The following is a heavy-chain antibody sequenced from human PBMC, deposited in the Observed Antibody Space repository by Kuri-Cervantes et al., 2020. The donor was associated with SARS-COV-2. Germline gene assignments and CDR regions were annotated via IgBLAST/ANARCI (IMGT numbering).Heavy chain of an antibody. J-gene: IGHJ4*02. V-gene: IGHV3-30*18. CDR3: AKETTFVVVVAVAH. CDR2: ISYDGTNK. D-gene: IGHD2-15*01. CDR1: GFTFSTYG. Sequence: GGSRRLSCAASGFTFSTYGRHWVRQAPGKGLDWVAVISYDGTNKYYADSVKGRFTISRDNSKNTLYLQMNSLRADDTALYYCAKETTFVVVVAVAHWGQGTLVTVSS.